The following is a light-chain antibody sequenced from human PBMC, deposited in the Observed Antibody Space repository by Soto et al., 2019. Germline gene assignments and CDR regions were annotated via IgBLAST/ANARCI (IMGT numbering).Light chain of an antibody. CDR1: QSFSSN. V-gene: IGKV3-15*01. Sequence: EIVMTQSPATLSVSPGERATLSCRASQSFSSNLAWYQQKPGQAPRLLIYGASTRATGIPARFSGSGSGTEFTLTISSLQSEDFAVYYCQQYNNWRTFGQGTKV. CDR3: QQYNNWRT. J-gene: IGKJ1*01. CDR2: GAS.